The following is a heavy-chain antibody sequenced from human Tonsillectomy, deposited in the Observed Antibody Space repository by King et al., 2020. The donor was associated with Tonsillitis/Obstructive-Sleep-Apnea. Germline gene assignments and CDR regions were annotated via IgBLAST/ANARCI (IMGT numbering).Heavy chain of an antibody. CDR1: GYTFTSYY. J-gene: IGHJ3*02. V-gene: IGHV1-46*01. CDR2: INPSGGST. D-gene: IGHD3-22*01. Sequence: QLVQSGAEVKKPGASVKVSCKASGYTFTSYYMHWVRQAPGQGLEWMGIINPSGGSTSYAQKFQGRVTMTRYTSTSTVYMELSSLRSEDTAVYYCAMDMGYYYVSSSYYLGDAFDIWGQGTMVTVSS. CDR3: AMDMGYYYVSSSYYLGDAFDI.